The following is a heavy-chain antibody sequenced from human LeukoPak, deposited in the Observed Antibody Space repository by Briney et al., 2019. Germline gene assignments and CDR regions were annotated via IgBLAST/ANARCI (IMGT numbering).Heavy chain of an antibody. V-gene: IGHV1-69*06. D-gene: IGHD5-24*01. CDR1: GGTFSSYA. Sequence: GASVKVSCKASGGTFSSYAISWVRQAPGQGLGWMGGIIPIFGTANYAQKFQGRVTITADKSTRTAYMELSSLRSEDTAVYYCARGPERMATTDYYYYYMDVWGKGTTVTVSS. CDR3: ARGPERMATTDYYYYYMDV. J-gene: IGHJ6*03. CDR2: IIPIFGTA.